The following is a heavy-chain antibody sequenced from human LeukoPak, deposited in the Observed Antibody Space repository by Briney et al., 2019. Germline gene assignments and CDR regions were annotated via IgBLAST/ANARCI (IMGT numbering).Heavy chain of an antibody. V-gene: IGHV4-30-2*01. CDR2: IYHSGST. J-gene: IGHJ5*02. Sequence: SETLSLTCAVSGGSISSGGYSWSWIRQPPGKGLEWIGYIYHSGSTYYNPSLKSRVTISVDRSKNQSSLKLSSVTAADTAVYYCAGLTYYYDSSGYRRGYWFDPWGQGTLVTVSS. CDR3: AGLTYYYDSSGYRRGYWFDP. D-gene: IGHD3-22*01. CDR1: GGSISSGGYS.